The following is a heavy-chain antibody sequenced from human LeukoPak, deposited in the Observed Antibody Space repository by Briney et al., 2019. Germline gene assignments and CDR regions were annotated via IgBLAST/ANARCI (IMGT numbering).Heavy chain of an antibody. CDR2: ISGSGDTT. Sequence: GGSLRLSCTASGFTFSSYSMSWVRQGPGTGLEWVSAISGSGDTTFYADSVKGRFTISRDNAKNSLSLQMNSLRAEDTAVYYCARASQRAFDIWGQGTMVTVSP. CDR1: GFTFSSYS. CDR3: ARASQRAFDI. J-gene: IGHJ3*02. V-gene: IGHV3-23*01.